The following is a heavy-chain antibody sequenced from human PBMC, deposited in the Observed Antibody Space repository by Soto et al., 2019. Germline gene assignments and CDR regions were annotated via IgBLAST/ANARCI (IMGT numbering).Heavy chain of an antibody. CDR1: GGTFSSSA. D-gene: IGHD3-3*02. Sequence: QVQLLQSGAEVRKPGSSVKVSCKASGGTFSSSAMRWVRQAPGQGLECMGGIIPVFGTANYALKFQGRVTITADESTTTAYMDLTNLRSEDTAVYCCATAWRHLALDYWGQGTLVTVSS. CDR3: ATAWRHLALDY. CDR2: IIPVFGTA. V-gene: IGHV1-69*12. J-gene: IGHJ4*02.